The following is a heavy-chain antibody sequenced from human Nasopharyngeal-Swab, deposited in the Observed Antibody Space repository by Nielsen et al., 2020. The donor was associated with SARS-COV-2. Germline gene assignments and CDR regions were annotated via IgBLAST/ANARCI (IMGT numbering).Heavy chain of an antibody. CDR2: ISSSGSTI. CDR3: ARDEGGGGSCYDCYYYYGMDV. J-gene: IGHJ6*02. Sequence: SLKISCAASGFTFSDYYMSWIRQAPGKGLECVSNISSSGSTISYADSVKGRFTISRDNAKNSLYLQMNSLRAEDTAVYYCARDEGGGGSCYDCYYYYGMDVWGQGTTVTVSS. CDR1: GFTFSDYY. D-gene: IGHD2-15*01. V-gene: IGHV3-11*01.